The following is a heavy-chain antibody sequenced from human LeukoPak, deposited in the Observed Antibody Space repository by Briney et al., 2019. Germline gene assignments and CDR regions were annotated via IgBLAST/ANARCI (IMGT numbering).Heavy chain of an antibody. CDR3: ARDGAYCGGDCYHLLDY. CDR1: GYTFTIYY. CDR2: INPSGGST. Sequence: ASVKVSCKASGYTFTIYYMHWVRQAPGQGLEWMGIINPSGGSTSYAQKFQGRVTMTRDTSTSTVYMELSSLRSEDTAVYYCARDGAYCGGDCYHLLDYWGQGTLVTVSS. V-gene: IGHV1-46*01. J-gene: IGHJ4*02. D-gene: IGHD2-21*02.